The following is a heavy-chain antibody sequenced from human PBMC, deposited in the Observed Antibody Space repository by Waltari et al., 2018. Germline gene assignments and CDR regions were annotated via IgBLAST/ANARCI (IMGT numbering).Heavy chain of an antibody. CDR3: ARGPGSFYYYGMDV. Sequence: QVQLVQSGAEVKKPGASVKVSCKASGYTFTSYDINWVRQATGQGLEWMGGRNPNSGNTGYAQKFQGRVTMTRNTSISTADMELSSLRSEDTAVYYCARGPGSFYYYGMDVWGQGTTVTVSS. D-gene: IGHD3-10*01. CDR1: GYTFTSYD. V-gene: IGHV1-8*01. CDR2: RNPNSGNT. J-gene: IGHJ6*02.